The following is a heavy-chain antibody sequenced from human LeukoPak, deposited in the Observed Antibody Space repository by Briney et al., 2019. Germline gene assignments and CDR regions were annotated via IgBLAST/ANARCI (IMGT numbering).Heavy chain of an antibody. CDR1: GFTFSSYA. CDR2: ISQSGGST. V-gene: IGHV3-23*01. CDR3: AKGKTYSGYDL. J-gene: IGHJ4*02. Sequence: QPGGSLRLSCAASGFTFSSYAMNWVRQAPGKGLEWVSAISQSGGSTHYADSVKGRFTISRDNSKNTLYLQMNSLRAEDTAVYYCAKGKTYSGYDLWGQGTLVTVSS. D-gene: IGHD5-12*01.